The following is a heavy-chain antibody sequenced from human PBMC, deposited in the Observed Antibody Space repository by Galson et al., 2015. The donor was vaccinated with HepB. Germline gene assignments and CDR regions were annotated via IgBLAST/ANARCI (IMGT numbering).Heavy chain of an antibody. CDR1: GFSLSTSGVG. D-gene: IGHD3-9*01. CDR3: AHSGDYYDILTAYKGAFDI. Sequence: PALVKPTQTLTLTCTFSGFSLSTSGVGVGWIRQPPGKALEWLALIYWDDDKRYSPSLESRLTITKDTSKNQVVLTMTNMDPVDTATYYCAHSGDYYDILTAYKGAFDIWGQGTMVTVSS. V-gene: IGHV2-5*02. CDR2: IYWDDDK. J-gene: IGHJ3*02.